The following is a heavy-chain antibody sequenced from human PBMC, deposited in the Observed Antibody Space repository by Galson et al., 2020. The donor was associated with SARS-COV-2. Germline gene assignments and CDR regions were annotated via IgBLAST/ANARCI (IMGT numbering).Heavy chain of an antibody. CDR3: ARETDDHTSXXXXX. CDR1: GFALSNSA. CDR2: ISYDGTTK. J-gene: IGHJ4*01. V-gene: IGHV3-30*04. D-gene: IGHD2-2*01. Sequence: QLGESLKISCAASGFALSNSAMHWVRQAPGKGLEWVAIISYDGTTKYNSDSVKGRFTISRDISKNTLYLQMNSLRPEDTAVYYCARETDDHTSXXXXXXGHGARVSVSS.